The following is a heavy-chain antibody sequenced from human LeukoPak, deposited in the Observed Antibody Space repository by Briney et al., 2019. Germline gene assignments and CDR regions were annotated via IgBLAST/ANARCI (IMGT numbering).Heavy chain of an antibody. CDR2: VSGGGDAT. J-gene: IGHJ5*02. D-gene: IGHD1-14*01. CDR3: AKAGRVCSTSTCRKYTNWLDP. Sequence: GGSLRLSCAASGFTFSTYAMSWVRQAPGKGPEWVAAVSGGGDATYYSDSVLGRFTISRDNSRNTVELHMSSLRADDPAVYSCAKAGRVCSTSTCRKYTNWLDPWGRGTLVTVSS. V-gene: IGHV3-23*01. CDR1: GFTFSTYA.